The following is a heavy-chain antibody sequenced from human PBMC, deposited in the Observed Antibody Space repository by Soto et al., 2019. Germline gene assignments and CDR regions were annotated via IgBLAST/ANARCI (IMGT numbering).Heavy chain of an antibody. CDR3: AKLAFVEMATMPDY. CDR1: GFTFSSYA. V-gene: IGHV3-23*01. D-gene: IGHD5-12*01. Sequence: GGSLRLSCAASGFTFSSYAMSWVRQAPGKGLEWVSAISGSGGSTYYADSVKGRFTISRDNSKNTLYLQMNSLRAEDTAVYDCAKLAFVEMATMPDYWGQGTLVTVSS. CDR2: ISGSGGST. J-gene: IGHJ4*02.